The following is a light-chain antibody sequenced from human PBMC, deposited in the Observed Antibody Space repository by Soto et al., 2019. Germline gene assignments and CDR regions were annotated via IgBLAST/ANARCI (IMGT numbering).Light chain of an antibody. CDR3: AAWDDSLNAWA. J-gene: IGLJ3*02. CDR1: SSNIGRNT. V-gene: IGLV1-44*01. Sequence: QSVLTQPPSAPGTPGQRATIACSGSSSNIGRNTVTWYRQLPGTAPKLLIVRSDQRPSGVPDRFSGSQSGPSASLAISGLQSEDEADYICAAWDDSLNAWAFGGGTKLTVL. CDR2: RSD.